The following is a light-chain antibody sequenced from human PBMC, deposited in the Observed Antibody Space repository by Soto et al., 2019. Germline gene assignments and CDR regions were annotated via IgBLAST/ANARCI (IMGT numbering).Light chain of an antibody. J-gene: IGKJ3*01. CDR3: QQYNDWPFT. V-gene: IGKV3-15*01. CDR2: GAY. Sequence: EIVMTQSPATLSVSPGERATLSCGASQSVSNNLAWYQQKPGQAPRLLIYGAYTRATGIPARFSGSGSGTEFTLTISGLQSEDFALYYCQQYNDWPFTFGPGTKVDIK. CDR1: QSVSNN.